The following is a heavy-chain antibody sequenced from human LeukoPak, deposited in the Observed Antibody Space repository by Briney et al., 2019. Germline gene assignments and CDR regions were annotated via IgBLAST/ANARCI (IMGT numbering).Heavy chain of an antibody. Sequence: SSVKASCKASRYNFTSYVINWVRQATGQGLEWMGWMNPNSGNTGYAQKFQGRLTMTRNTSISTAYMELNSLTSEDTAVYYCARPSGNCGGDCYRLSYWGQGALVTVSS. V-gene: IGHV1-8*01. CDR1: RYNFTSYV. J-gene: IGHJ4*02. CDR2: MNPNSGNT. D-gene: IGHD2-21*02. CDR3: ARPSGNCGGDCYRLSY.